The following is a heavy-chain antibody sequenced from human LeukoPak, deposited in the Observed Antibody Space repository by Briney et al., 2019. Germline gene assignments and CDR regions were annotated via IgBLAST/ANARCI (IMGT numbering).Heavy chain of an antibody. CDR3: SRGATTYFDY. CDR2: TYFRSKWYY. V-gene: IGHV6-1*01. D-gene: IGHD5-12*01. J-gene: IGHJ4*02. Sequence: SQTLSLTCAISGDSVSSNSAAWNWVRQSPSRGLEWLGRTYFRSKWYYDYAVSVKSRITINPDTSKNQFSLQLNSVTPEDTAVYFCSRGATTYFDYWGQGTLVTVSS. CDR1: GDSVSSNSAA.